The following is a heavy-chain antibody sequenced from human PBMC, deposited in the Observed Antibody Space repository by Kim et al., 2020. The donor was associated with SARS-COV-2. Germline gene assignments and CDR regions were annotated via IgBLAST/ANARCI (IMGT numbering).Heavy chain of an antibody. J-gene: IGHJ4*02. V-gene: IGHV4-31*03. CDR2: IYYSGST. D-gene: IGHD6-13*01. CDR3: ARVAPSIAAAIAFDY. CDR1: GGSISSGGYY. Sequence: SETLSLTCTVSGGSISSGGYYWSWIRQHPGKGLEWIGYIYYSGSTYYNPSLKSRVTISVDTSKNQFSLKLSSVTAADTAVYYCARVAPSIAAAIAFDYWGQGTLVTVSS.